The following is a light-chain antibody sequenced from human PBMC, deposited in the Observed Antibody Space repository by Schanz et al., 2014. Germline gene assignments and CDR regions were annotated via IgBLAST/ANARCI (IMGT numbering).Light chain of an antibody. CDR3: QQYNTYWT. J-gene: IGKJ1*01. CDR1: ESISNW. Sequence: DIQMTQSPSTLSASVGDRVTITCRASESISNWLAWYQQKPGKAPKLLIYAASSLQSGVPSRFSGSESGTEFTLTISSLQPDDFATYYCQQYNTYWTFGQGTKVEIK. CDR2: AAS. V-gene: IGKV1-5*01.